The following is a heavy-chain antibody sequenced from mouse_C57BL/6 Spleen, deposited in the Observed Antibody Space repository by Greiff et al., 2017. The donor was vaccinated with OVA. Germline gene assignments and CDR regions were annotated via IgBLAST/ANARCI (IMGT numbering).Heavy chain of an antibody. J-gene: IGHJ2*01. CDR1: GFTFCSYA. D-gene: IGHD1-3*01. CDR2: ISDGGSYT. V-gene: IGHV5-4*01. Sequence: EVMLVESGGGLVKPGGSLKLSCAASGFTFCSYAMSWVRQTPEKRLEWVATISDGGSYTYYPDNVKGRFTISRDNAKNNLYLQMSHLKSEDTAMYYCAREGVPIRGYYFDYWGQGTTLTVSS. CDR3: AREGVPIRGYYFDY.